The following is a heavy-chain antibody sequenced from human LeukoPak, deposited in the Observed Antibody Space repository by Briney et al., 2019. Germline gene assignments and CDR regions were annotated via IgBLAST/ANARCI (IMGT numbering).Heavy chain of an antibody. CDR1: GGSISSGSYY. D-gene: IGHD6-13*01. CDR3: AREPSYSSSWYTH. J-gene: IGHJ4*02. V-gene: IGHV4-61*02. Sequence: SETLSLTCTVSGGSISSGSYYWSWIRQPAGKGLGWIGRIFSSGSTNYNPSLKSRVTMSVDTSKNQFSLRLTSVTAADTAMYYCAREPSYSSSWYTHWGQGTLVTVSS. CDR2: IFSSGST.